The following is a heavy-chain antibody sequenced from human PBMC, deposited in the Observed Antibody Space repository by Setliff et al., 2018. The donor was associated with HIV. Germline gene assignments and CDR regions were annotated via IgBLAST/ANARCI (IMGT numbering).Heavy chain of an antibody. J-gene: IGHJ6*03. CDR3: ARDRLCSSTSCYSGGDYMDV. Sequence: SETLSLTCAVYGGSLSGYYWSWIRQPPGKGLEWIGEINHSGSTNYNPSLKSRVTISVDTSKNQFSLKLSSVTAADTAVYYCARDRLCSSTSCYSGGDYMDVWGKGTTVTVSS. D-gene: IGHD2-2*02. CDR2: INHSGST. CDR1: GGSLSGYY. V-gene: IGHV4-34*01.